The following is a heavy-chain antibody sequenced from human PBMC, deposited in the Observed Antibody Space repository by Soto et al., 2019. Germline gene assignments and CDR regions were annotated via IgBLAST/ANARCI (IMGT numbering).Heavy chain of an antibody. Sequence: WGWMRQPPGKGLQWIASISYSDGSFYNSSLKSRLTISVDTSKNQFSLSLRSVTAADTAVYYCASHRTFWPFDSWGQGPVVSV. CDR2: ISYSDGS. V-gene: IGHV4-39*01. D-gene: IGHD2-8*01. J-gene: IGHJ4*02. CDR3: ASHRTFWPFDS.